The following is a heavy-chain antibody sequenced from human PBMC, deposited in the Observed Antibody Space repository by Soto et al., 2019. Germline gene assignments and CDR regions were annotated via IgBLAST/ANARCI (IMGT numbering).Heavy chain of an antibody. CDR2: IYYSGST. D-gene: IGHD6-13*01. CDR3: ARAPRIAAAGTAEGAFDI. J-gene: IGHJ3*02. Sequence: QVQLQESGPGLVKPSETLSLTCTVSGGSISSYYWSWIRQPPGKGLEWIGYIYYSGSTNYNPSLTSRATTSVATSKNQFPLQLSSVTAADTAVYYCARAPRIAAAGTAEGAFDIWGQGTMVTVSS. CDR1: GGSISSYY. V-gene: IGHV4-59*01.